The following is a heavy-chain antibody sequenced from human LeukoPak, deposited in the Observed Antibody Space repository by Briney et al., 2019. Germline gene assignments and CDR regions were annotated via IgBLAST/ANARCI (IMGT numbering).Heavy chain of an antibody. CDR1: GFTFSDYY. CDR2: ISSSGSTI. D-gene: IGHD3-3*01. Sequence: GGSLRLSCAASGFTFSDYYMSWIRQAPGKGLEWVSYISSSGSTIYYADSVKGRFTISRDNAKNSLYLQMNSLRAEDTAVYYCAKLIFGVVTTRYEDYWGQGTLVTVSS. CDR3: AKLIFGVVTTRYEDY. V-gene: IGHV3-11*01. J-gene: IGHJ4*02.